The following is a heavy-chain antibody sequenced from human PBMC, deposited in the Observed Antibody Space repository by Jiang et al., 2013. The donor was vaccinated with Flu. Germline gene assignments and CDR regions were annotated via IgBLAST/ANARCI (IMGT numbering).Heavy chain of an antibody. CDR1: GFTFSSYG. D-gene: IGHD2-21*02. Sequence: GRSLRLSCAASGFTFSSYGMHWVRQAPGKGLEWVAVIWYDGSNKYYADSVKGRFTISRDNSKNTLYLQMNSLRAEDTAVYYCARERGALKDCGGDCYAFDIWGRRDNGHRLF. CDR3: ARERGALKDCGGDCYAFDI. J-gene: IGHJ3*02. V-gene: IGHV3-33*01. CDR2: IWYDGSNK.